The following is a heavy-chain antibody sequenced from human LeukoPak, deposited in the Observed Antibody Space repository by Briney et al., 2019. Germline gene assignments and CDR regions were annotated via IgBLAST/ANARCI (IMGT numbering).Heavy chain of an antibody. CDR2: IYSGGST. D-gene: IGHD2-15*01. J-gene: IGHJ4*02. Sequence: GGSLRLSCAASGFTFSSNYMSWVRQAPGKGLEWVSVIYSGGSTYYSDSVKGRFTISRDNSKNTLYLQMNSLRAEDTAVYYCAKPGYCSGGSCYLGRVAFDYWGQGTLVTVSS. CDR3: AKPGYCSGGSCYLGRVAFDY. CDR1: GFTFSSNY. V-gene: IGHV3-66*04.